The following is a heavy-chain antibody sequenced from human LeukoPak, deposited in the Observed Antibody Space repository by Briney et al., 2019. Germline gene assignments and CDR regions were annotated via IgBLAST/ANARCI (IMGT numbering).Heavy chain of an antibody. V-gene: IGHV3-64*01. Sequence: GGSLRLSCAASGFTFSRYALHWVRQAPGKGLEYVSSISTNGGSTYYANSVKGRFTISRDNSKNTLFLQLGRLTAEDMAVYYCAGGYGCYHWGGGFDYWGQGTLVTVSS. J-gene: IGHJ4*02. CDR3: AGGYGCYHWGGGFDY. D-gene: IGHD5-12*01. CDR2: ISTNGGST. CDR1: GFTFSRYA.